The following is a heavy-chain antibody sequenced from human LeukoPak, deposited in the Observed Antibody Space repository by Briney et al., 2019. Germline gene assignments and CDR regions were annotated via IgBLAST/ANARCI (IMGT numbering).Heavy chain of an antibody. Sequence: PSETLSLTCSVSGDSLSSYYWSWIRQPPGKKVEWIGHFFSSATTNYNPSLEGRVTISADTYKNEFSLKVASVTAADTAVYYCASSSITIFGVVRGTWFDPWGQGTLVTVSS. V-gene: IGHV4-4*08. D-gene: IGHD3-3*01. J-gene: IGHJ5*02. CDR1: GDSLSSYY. CDR2: FFSSATT. CDR3: ASSSITIFGVVRGTWFDP.